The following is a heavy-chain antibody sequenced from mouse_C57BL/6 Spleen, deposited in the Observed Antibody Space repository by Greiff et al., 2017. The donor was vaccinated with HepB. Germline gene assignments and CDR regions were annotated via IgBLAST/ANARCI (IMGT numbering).Heavy chain of an antibody. D-gene: IGHD2-4*01. CDR3: ARQRNDFSMDY. CDR1: GFTFSSYG. V-gene: IGHV5-6*01. CDR2: ISSGGSYT. J-gene: IGHJ4*01. Sequence: EVHLVESGGDLVKPGGSLKLSCAASGFTFSSYGMSWVRQTPDKRLEWVATISSGGSYTYYPDSVKGRFTISRDNAKNTLYLQMSSLKSEDTAMYYCARQRNDFSMDYWGQGTSVTVSS.